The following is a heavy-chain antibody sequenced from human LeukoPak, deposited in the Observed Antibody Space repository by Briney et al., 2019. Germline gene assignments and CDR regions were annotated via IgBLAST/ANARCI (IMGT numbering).Heavy chain of an antibody. V-gene: IGHV3-66*01. J-gene: IGHJ3*02. Sequence: PGGSLRLSCAASGFTVSSNYMNWVRQAPGKGLEWVSVIYSGGSTYYADSVKGRFTISRDNSKNTLYLLMNSLRAEDTAVYYCAKILAPYCGDECYSIWGQGTVVTVSS. CDR3: AKILAPYCGDECYSI. CDR2: IYSGGST. CDR1: GFTVSSNY. D-gene: IGHD2-21*01.